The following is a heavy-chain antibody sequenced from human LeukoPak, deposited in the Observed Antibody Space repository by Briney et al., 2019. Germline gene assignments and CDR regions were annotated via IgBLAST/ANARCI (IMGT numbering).Heavy chain of an antibody. Sequence: ASVKVSCKASGYTFTNYYMHWVRQAPGLGFEWMGWINPKSGGTSYPQKFQGRLTMTRDTSISTACMELSRLRSDDTAVYYCAREWDYYFDYWGQGTLVTVSS. V-gene: IGHV1-2*02. CDR2: INPKSGGT. J-gene: IGHJ4*02. D-gene: IGHD1-26*01. CDR1: GYTFTNYY. CDR3: AREWDYYFDY.